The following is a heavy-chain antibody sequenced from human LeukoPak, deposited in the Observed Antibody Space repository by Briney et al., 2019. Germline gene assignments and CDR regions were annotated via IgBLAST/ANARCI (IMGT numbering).Heavy chain of an antibody. J-gene: IGHJ4*02. V-gene: IGHV3-21*01. Sequence: GSLRLSCAASGFTFSSYCMNWGRQGPGKGLEWVSSISSSSSYIYYADSVKGRFTIPRDNAKNSLYLQMNSLRAEDTAVYYCARDADIAAAGLLDCWGQGTLVTVSS. CDR1: GFTFSSYC. D-gene: IGHD6-13*01. CDR3: ARDADIAAAGLLDC. CDR2: ISSSSSYI.